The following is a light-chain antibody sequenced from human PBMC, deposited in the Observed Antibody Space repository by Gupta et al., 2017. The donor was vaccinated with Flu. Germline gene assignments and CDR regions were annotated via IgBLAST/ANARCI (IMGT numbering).Light chain of an antibody. V-gene: IGKV1-39*01. CDR1: QGIRSY. CDR2: AAS. CDR3: QQSYSTPRT. Sequence: DIQMTQSPSSLSASVGDRVTITCRASQGIRSYLNWYHQKPGKAPTLLIYAASSLQSGVPSRFTDSGSATAFTLTITPLQPEDFGTYYCQQSYSTPRTFGQGTKVEIK. J-gene: IGKJ1*01.